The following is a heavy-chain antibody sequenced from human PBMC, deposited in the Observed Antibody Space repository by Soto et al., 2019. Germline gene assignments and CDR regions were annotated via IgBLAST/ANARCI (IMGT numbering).Heavy chain of an antibody. CDR2: ISYDGSNK. CDR1: GFTFSSYG. V-gene: IGHV3-30*18. Sequence: QVQLVESGGGVVQPGRSLRLSCAASGFTFSSYGMHWVRQAPGKGLEWVAVISYDGSNKYYADSVKGRFTISRDNSKNTLCLQMNSLRAEDTAVYYCAKDLWGTATGFDYWGQGTLVTVSS. CDR3: AKDLWGTATGFDY. D-gene: IGHD5-18*01. J-gene: IGHJ4*02.